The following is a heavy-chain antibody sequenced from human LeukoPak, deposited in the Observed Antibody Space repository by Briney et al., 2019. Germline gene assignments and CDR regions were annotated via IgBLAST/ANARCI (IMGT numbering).Heavy chain of an antibody. Sequence: GGSLRLSCTVSGFTFGDYAINWVRQAPGQELEWVGFIRSKAFGETAEYAASVKGRFTISRDDSKSIAYLQMNSLKTEDTAVYYCTRDRGSSTLGDYWGQGTLVTVSS. V-gene: IGHV3-49*04. D-gene: IGHD7-27*01. CDR3: TRDRGSSTLGDY. CDR2: IRSKAFGETA. CDR1: GFTFGDYA. J-gene: IGHJ4*02.